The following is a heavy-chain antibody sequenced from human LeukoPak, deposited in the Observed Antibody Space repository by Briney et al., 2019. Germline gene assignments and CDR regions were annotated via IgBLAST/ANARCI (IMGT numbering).Heavy chain of an antibody. CDR3: ARDTGGYDFWSGYYIGWFDP. CDR1: GFTFSSYA. D-gene: IGHD3-3*01. V-gene: IGHV3-30*01. CDR2: ISYDGSNK. J-gene: IGHJ5*02. Sequence: PGGSLRLSCAASGFTFSSYAMHWVRQAPGKGLERVAVISYDGSNKYYADSVKGRFTISRDNSKNTPYLQMNSLRAEDTAVYYCARDTGGYDFWSGYYIGWFDPWGQGTLVTVSS.